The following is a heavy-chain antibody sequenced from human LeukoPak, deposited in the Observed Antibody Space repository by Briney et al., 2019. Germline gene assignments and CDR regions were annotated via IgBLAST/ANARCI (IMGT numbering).Heavy chain of an antibody. CDR2: ISSSGNTI. CDR1: GFTFSSYE. Sequence: GGSLRLSCAASGFTFSSYEMDWVRQAPGKGLEWVSYISSSGNTIYYADSVKGRFTISRDKAQHSLYLQMKRLRAEETAVYYCARDQSVGYARAFDIWGEGTIVTVSS. D-gene: IGHD2-8*01. CDR3: ARDQSVGYARAFDI. V-gene: IGHV3-48*03. J-gene: IGHJ3*02.